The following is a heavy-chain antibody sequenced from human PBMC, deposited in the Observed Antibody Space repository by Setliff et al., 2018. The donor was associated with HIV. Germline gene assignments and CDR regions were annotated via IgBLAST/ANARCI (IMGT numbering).Heavy chain of an antibody. CDR3: VRDQLRHPERWDFDF. J-gene: IGHJ4*02. CDR2: ISATGTTV. D-gene: IGHD1-26*01. CDR1: GFTFSSYT. V-gene: IGHV3-48*01. Sequence: GGSLRLSCAASGFTFSSYTINWVRQAPGEGLEWLSYISATGTTVSYADSVRGRFIISRDSVMNLLYLQMKSLRVEDTALYYCVRDQLRHPERWDFDFWGQGTLVTVSS.